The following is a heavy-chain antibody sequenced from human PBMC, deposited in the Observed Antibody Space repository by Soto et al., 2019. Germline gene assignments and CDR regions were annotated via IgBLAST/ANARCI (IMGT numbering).Heavy chain of an antibody. CDR1: GYTFTSYA. Sequence: QVQLVQSGAEVKKPGASVKVSCKASGYTFTSYAMHWVRQAPGQRLEWMGWINAGNGNTKYSQKFQGRVTITRDTSASTAYMELSSLRSEDTAVYYCASGGDILPGAPPWVYYYYMDVWGKGTTVTVSS. J-gene: IGHJ6*03. V-gene: IGHV1-3*01. D-gene: IGHD3-9*01. CDR3: ASGGDILPGAPPWVYYYYMDV. CDR2: INAGNGNT.